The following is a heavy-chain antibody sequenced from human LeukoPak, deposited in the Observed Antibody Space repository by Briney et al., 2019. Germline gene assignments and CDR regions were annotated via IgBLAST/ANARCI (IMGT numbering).Heavy chain of an antibody. D-gene: IGHD2-2*01. V-gene: IGHV3-11*01. J-gene: IGHJ5*02. CDR1: GFTFSDYY. Sequence: GGSLRLSCAVSGFTFSDYYMNWIRQAPGKGLEWVSYISSSSLTIYYADSVKGRFTTSRDNAKDSLYLQMNSLRAGDTAVYYCATADLTLRDIVVVPAALSNWFDPWGQGTLVTVSS. CDR2: ISSSSLTI. CDR3: ATADLTLRDIVVVPAALSNWFDP.